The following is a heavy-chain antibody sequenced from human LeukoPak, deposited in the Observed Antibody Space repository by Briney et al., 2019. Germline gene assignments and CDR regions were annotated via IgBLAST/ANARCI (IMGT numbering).Heavy chain of an antibody. D-gene: IGHD2-2*02. Sequence: SETLSLTCTVSGGSISSYYWSWIRQPAGKGLEWIGRIYTSGSTNYNPSLKSRVTMSVDTSKNQLSLKLSSVTAADTAVYYRARGTPNQLLYHPFDYWGQGTLVTVSS. V-gene: IGHV4-4*07. CDR2: IYTSGST. CDR1: GGSISSYY. CDR3: ARGTPNQLLYHPFDY. J-gene: IGHJ4*02.